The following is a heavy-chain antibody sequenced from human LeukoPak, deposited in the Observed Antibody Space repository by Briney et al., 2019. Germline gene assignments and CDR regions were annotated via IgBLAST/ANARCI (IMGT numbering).Heavy chain of an antibody. CDR2: ISSSSSYI. D-gene: IGHD1-26*01. Sequence: GGALRLSCAASGFTFSSYSMNWVRQAPGKGLEWVSSISSSSSYIYYADSLKGRFTISRDNAKNSLYLQMNSLRAEDTAVYYCARDPAVGATMYNWFDPWGQGTLVTVSS. CDR1: GFTFSSYS. J-gene: IGHJ5*02. V-gene: IGHV3-21*01. CDR3: ARDPAVGATMYNWFDP.